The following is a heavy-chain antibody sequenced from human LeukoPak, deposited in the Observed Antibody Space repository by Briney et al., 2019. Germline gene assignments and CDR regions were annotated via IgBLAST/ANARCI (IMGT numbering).Heavy chain of an antibody. CDR2: IYYSGST. CDR1: GGSISSSSYY. J-gene: IGHJ4*02. D-gene: IGHD6-19*01. Sequence: SSETLSLTCAVSGGSISSSSYYWGWIRQPPGKGLEWIGSIYYSGSTYYNPSLKSRVTISVDTSKNQFSLKLSSVTAADTAVYYCARVLSSGWRGLYFDYWGQGTLVTVSS. V-gene: IGHV4-39*07. CDR3: ARVLSSGWRGLYFDY.